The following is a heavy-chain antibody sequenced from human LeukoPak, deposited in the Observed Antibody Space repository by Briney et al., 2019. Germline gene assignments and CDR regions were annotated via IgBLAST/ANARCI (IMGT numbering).Heavy chain of an antibody. V-gene: IGHV1-3*01. D-gene: IGHD2-2*01. CDR3: ARDHGVIEPGTVLLNWLHP. J-gene: IGHJ5*02. Sequence: GASVKVSCRASGYIFTNHAMHWVRQAPGQRLEWMGWINAANGNTKYSQKFQDRVTISRDTSASTVYMELSNLRSEDTTVYYCARDHGVIEPGTVLLNWLHPWGQGTLVTVSS. CDR1: GYIFTNHA. CDR2: INAANGNT.